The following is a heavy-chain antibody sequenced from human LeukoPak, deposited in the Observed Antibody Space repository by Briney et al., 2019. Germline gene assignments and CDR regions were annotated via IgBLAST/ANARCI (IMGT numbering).Heavy chain of an antibody. J-gene: IGHJ4*02. CDR3: PKDRDISGRYRFDY. Sequence: PGGSLRLSCAASGFTFNAYALSWVRQAPGKGLEWVSVISGNSGITYYADSVKGRFTTSRDNSKRTLYLQMSSLGADDTAVYYCPKDRDISGRYRFDYWGQGTLVTVSS. D-gene: IGHD3-22*01. V-gene: IGHV3-23*01. CDR2: ISGNSGIT. CDR1: GFTFNAYA.